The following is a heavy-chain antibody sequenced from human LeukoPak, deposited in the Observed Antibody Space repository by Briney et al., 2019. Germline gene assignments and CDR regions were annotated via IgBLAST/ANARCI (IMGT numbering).Heavy chain of an antibody. CDR1: GFTFDDYA. D-gene: IGHD3-10*01. V-gene: IGHV3-43D*03. CDR3: VTGDYYGSGSYYNGDY. J-gene: IGHJ4*02. Sequence: GGSLRLSCAASGFTFDDYAMHWVRQAPGKGLEWVSLISWDGGSTYYADSVKGRFTISRDNSKNSLYLQMNSLRAEDTALYYCVTGDYYGSGSYYNGDYWGQGTLVTVSS. CDR2: ISWDGGST.